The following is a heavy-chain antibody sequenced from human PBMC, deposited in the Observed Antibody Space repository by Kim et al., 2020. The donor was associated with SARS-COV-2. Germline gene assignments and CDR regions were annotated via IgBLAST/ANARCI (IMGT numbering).Heavy chain of an antibody. J-gene: IGHJ4*02. D-gene: IGHD4-17*01. Sequence: YAQGFTGRFVFSLDTSVSTAYLQISSLKAEDTAVYYCARENYGGRYYFDYWGQGTLVTVSS. V-gene: IGHV7-4-1*02. CDR3: ARENYGGRYYFDY.